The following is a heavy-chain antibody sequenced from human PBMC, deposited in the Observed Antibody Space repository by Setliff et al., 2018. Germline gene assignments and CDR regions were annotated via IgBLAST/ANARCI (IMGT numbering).Heavy chain of an antibody. V-gene: IGHV3-49*04. D-gene: IGHD3-16*01. J-gene: IGHJ4*02. CDR2: IRSNSFGGTT. CDR3: ARVDDYIWGTFHSMDY. CDR1: GFTFSHAR. Sequence: GGSLRLSCVTSGFTFSHARMSWVRQAPGKGLEWVAFIRSNSFGGTTEYAASVKDRFTFSRDDFASVAYLQMDSLKTDDTAIYYCARVDDYIWGTFHSMDYWGQGTLVTVSS.